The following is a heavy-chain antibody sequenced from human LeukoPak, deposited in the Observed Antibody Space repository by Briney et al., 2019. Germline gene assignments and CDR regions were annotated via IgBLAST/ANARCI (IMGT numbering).Heavy chain of an antibody. Sequence: KPGGSLRLSCAASGVTFSDYHMNCIRRAPGKGLEGVSYISSSGFTIYFADSVKGRFTISRDNAKNSLYLQMNSLRAEDTAVYYCARGDRAMKHDAFDIWGQGTMVTVSS. CDR1: GVTFSDYH. V-gene: IGHV3-11*01. CDR2: ISSSGFTI. J-gene: IGHJ3*02. CDR3: ARGDRAMKHDAFDI. D-gene: IGHD5-18*01.